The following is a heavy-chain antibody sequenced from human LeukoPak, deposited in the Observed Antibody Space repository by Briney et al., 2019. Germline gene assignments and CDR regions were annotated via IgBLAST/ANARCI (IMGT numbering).Heavy chain of an antibody. D-gene: IGHD6-13*01. J-gene: IGHJ6*03. CDR1: GYTFTSYG. CDR3: YASGWYAAYYYYYYMDV. Sequence: ASVKVSCKASGYTFTSYGISWVRQAPGQGLEWMGWISAYNGNTNYAQKLQGRVTMTRNTSISTAYMELSSLRSEDTAVYYCYASGWYAAYYYYYYMDVWGKGTTVTISS. CDR2: ISAYNGNT. V-gene: IGHV1-18*01.